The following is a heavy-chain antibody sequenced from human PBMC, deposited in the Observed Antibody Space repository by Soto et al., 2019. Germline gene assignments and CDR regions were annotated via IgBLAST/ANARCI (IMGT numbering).Heavy chain of an antibody. CDR1: GGTFSSYA. CDR2: IIPIFGTA. CDR3: ASLTTVVTKDYYYYYGMDV. D-gene: IGHD4-17*01. V-gene: IGHV1-69*13. Sequence: SVKVSCKASGGTFSSYAISWVRQAPGQGLEWMGGIIPIFGTANYAQKFQGRVTITADESTSTAYMELSSLRSEDTAVYYCASLTTVVTKDYYYYYGMDVWGQRTTVTVSS. J-gene: IGHJ6*02.